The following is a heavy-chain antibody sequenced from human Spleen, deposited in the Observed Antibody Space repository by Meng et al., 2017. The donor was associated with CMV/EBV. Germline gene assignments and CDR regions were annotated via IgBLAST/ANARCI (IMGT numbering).Heavy chain of an antibody. D-gene: IGHD2-2*01. V-gene: IGHV3-21*01. CDR3: AKGQYQLLSRFDP. J-gene: IGHJ5*02. CDR1: GFTFSSYS. Sequence: GESLKISCAASGFTFSSYSMNWVRQAPGKGLEWVSSISRQSRYIYYADSVKGRFTISRDNAENSLYLQMNSLRAEDTAVYYCAKGQYQLLSRFDPWGQGTLVTVSS. CDR2: ISRQSRYI.